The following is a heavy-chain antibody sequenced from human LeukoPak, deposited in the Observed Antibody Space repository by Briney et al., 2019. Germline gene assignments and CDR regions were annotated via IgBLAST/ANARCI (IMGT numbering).Heavy chain of an antibody. CDR2: INPNSGGT. CDR3: ARDLLYYDGSGYFF. D-gene: IGHD3-22*01. Sequence: GASVNVSCKASGYTFTGYYMHWVRQAPGQGLEGMGWINPNSGGTNYAQKFQGRVTMTRDTSISQAYMELSRLRSDDTAVYYCARDLLYYDGSGYFFWGQGTLVTVSS. V-gene: IGHV1-2*02. CDR1: GYTFTGYY. J-gene: IGHJ4*02.